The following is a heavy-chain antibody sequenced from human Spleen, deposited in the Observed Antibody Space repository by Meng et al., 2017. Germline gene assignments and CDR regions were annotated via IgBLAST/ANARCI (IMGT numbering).Heavy chain of an antibody. CDR1: GFTFSSYN. D-gene: IGHD2-2*01. V-gene: IGHV3-74*03. CDR2: INTDASIT. CDR3: ASGTYSSTWTSRY. Sequence: GESLKISCAASGFTFSSYNMHWVRQTPGEGLVWVSRINTDASITTYADSVKGRFTISRDNAKNVLYLEMNSLRVEDTGVYYCASGTYSSTWTSRYWGQGTLVTVSS. J-gene: IGHJ4*02.